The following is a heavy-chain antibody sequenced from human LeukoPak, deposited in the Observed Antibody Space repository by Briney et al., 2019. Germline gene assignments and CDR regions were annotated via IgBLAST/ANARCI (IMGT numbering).Heavy chain of an antibody. Sequence: SVKVSCKASGGTCSSYAISWVRQAPGQGLEWMGGIIPIFGTANYAQKFQGRVTITTDESTSTAYMELSSLRSEDTAVYYCARGAARLDAFDIWGQGTMVTVSS. CDR2: IIPIFGTA. V-gene: IGHV1-69*05. CDR3: ARGAARLDAFDI. J-gene: IGHJ3*02. CDR1: GGTCSSYA. D-gene: IGHD6-6*01.